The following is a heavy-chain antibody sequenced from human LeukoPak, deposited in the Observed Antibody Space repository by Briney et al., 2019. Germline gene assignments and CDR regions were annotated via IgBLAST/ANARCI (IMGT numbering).Heavy chain of an antibody. D-gene: IGHD1-1*01. CDR3: ARWGLYNWNSLDY. Sequence: PGGSLRLSCAASGFTFSSYWMNWVCQAPGKGLEWVANIKQDGSEKYYVDSVKGRFTISRDNAKNSLYLQMNSLRAEDTAVYYCARWGLYNWNSLDYWGQGTLVTVSS. CDR2: IKQDGSEK. CDR1: GFTFSSYW. V-gene: IGHV3-7*01. J-gene: IGHJ4*02.